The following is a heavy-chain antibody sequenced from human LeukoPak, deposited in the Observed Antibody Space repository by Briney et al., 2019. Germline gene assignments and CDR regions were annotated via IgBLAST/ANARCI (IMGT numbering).Heavy chain of an antibody. J-gene: IGHJ6*04. CDR1: GFTVGSNY. CDR3: AELGITMIGGV. CDR2: IYSGDST. V-gene: IGHV3-53*01. Sequence: PGGSLRLSCAASGFTVGSNYMSWVRQAPGKGLEWVSTIYSGDSTFYADSVRGRFTISRDNAKNSLYLQMNSLRAEDTAVYYCAELGITMIGGVWGKGTTVTISS. D-gene: IGHD3-10*02.